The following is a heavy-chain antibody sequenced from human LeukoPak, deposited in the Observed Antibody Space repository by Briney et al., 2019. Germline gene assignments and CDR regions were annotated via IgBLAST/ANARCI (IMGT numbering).Heavy chain of an antibody. CDR3: AKDRTYGSGSYDY. V-gene: IGHV3-23*01. CDR1: GFTFSDYA. CDR2: ISGSGVST. Sequence: PGGSLRLSCAASGFTFSDYAMSWVRQAPGKGLEWVSAISGSGVSTYYAESVKGRLTISRDNSKNTLYLQMNSLRAEDTAVYRCAKDRTYGSGSYDYWGQGTLITVSS. J-gene: IGHJ4*02. D-gene: IGHD3-10*01.